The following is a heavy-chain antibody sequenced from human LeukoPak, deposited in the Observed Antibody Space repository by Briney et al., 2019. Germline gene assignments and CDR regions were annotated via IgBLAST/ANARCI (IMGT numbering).Heavy chain of an antibody. D-gene: IGHD3-22*01. Sequence: GASVKVSCKASGGTFSSYAISWVRQAPGQGLEWMGGIIPIFGTANYAQKLQGRVTMTTDTSTSTAYMELRSLRSDDTAVYYCASSYAYYYDSSGYLDVWGQGTTVTVSS. J-gene: IGHJ6*02. CDR2: IIPIFGTA. CDR3: ASSYAYYYDSSGYLDV. V-gene: IGHV1-69*05. CDR1: GGTFSSYA.